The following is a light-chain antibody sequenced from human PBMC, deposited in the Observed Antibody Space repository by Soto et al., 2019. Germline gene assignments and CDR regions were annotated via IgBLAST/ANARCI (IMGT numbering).Light chain of an antibody. CDR2: DVT. CDR3: CSYAGSYSYV. J-gene: IGLJ1*01. V-gene: IGLV2-11*01. Sequence: QSVLTQPRSVSGSPGQSVAISCTGTSSDVGGYNYVSWYQQHPGKAPKLIIYDVTKRPSGVPDRFSGSSSGNTASLTISGPQAEDEADYFCCSYAGSYSYVFGTGTKVTV. CDR1: SSDVGGYNY.